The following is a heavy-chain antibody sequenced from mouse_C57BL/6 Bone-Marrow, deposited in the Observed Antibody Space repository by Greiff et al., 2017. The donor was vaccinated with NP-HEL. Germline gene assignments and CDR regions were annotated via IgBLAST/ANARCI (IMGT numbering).Heavy chain of an antibody. V-gene: IGHV5-12*01. CDR1: GFTFSDYY. Sequence: EVKLVESGGGLVQPGGSLKLSCAASGFTFSDYYMYWVRQTPEKRLEWVAYISNGGGSTYYPDTVKGRFTISRDNAKNTLYLQMSRLKSEDTAMYYCARQRNYYGSSTWFAYWGQGTLVTVSA. D-gene: IGHD1-1*01. J-gene: IGHJ3*01. CDR2: ISNGGGST. CDR3: ARQRNYYGSSTWFAY.